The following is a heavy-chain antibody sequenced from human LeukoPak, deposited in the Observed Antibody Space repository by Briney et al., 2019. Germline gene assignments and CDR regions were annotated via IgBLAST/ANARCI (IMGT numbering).Heavy chain of an antibody. CDR2: ISGYIGKT. CDR1: GYTFTNYG. CDR3: ARDEKKYCSGGTCPAYFDY. V-gene: IGHV1-18*01. J-gene: IGHJ4*02. D-gene: IGHD2-15*01. Sequence: GASVKVSCKASGYTFTNYGISWVRQAPGQGLEWMSWISGYIGKTNYALKLRGRVTMTTDTSTSTAYMELRSLRADDTAVYYCARDEKKYCSGGTCPAYFDYWGQGTLVTVSS.